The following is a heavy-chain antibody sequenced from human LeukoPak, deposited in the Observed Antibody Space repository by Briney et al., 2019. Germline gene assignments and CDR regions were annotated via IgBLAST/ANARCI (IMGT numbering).Heavy chain of an antibody. J-gene: IGHJ3*02. CDR1: GYTFSSYY. CDR2: INPSGDST. D-gene: IGHD3-22*01. CDR3: ARGRHSYESSDYYYEGDAFDI. V-gene: IGHV1-46*01. Sequence: ASVKVSCKASGYTFSSYYMHWVRQAPGQGLEWMGIINPSGDSTSSAQTFQGRVTMTRDMSTSTVYMALSSLRTEDTAVYYCARGRHSYESSDYYYEGDAFDIWGQGTMVTVSS.